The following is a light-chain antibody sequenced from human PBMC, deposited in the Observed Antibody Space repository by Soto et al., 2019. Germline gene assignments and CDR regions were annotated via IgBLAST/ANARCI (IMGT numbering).Light chain of an antibody. CDR1: QSVLYSSNNKNS. J-gene: IGKJ2*01. V-gene: IGKV4-1*01. Sequence: DIVMTQSPDSLAVSLGERATINCKSSQSVLYSSNNKNSLAWFQQKPGQPPKLLIYLASTRESWVPDRSSGRWSATAFTHTISCLQAEDVAVYYCQQYYSTPPFGQGTKLEIK. CDR3: QQYYSTPP. CDR2: LAS.